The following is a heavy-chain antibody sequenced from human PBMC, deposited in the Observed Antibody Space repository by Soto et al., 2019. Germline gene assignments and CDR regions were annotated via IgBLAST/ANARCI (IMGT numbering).Heavy chain of an antibody. CDR2: SSNSGSFT. J-gene: IGHJ4*02. Sequence: GSLRLSCAASGFTFSDHYMSWIRQAPGKGLEWIGYSSNSGSFTGYADSVKGRFSISRDNAKNSLYLQINSLRGDDTATYFCVRSGDNYNLLDYWGQGTPVTVSS. CDR3: VRSGDNYNLLDY. D-gene: IGHD1-1*01. V-gene: IGHV3-11*06. CDR1: GFTFSDHY.